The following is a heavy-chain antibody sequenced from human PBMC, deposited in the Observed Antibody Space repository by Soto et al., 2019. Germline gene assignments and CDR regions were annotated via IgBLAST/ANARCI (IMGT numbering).Heavy chain of an antibody. D-gene: IGHD3-3*02. CDR3: AKRRGTEGILFDAIAI. V-gene: IGHV3-30*02. J-gene: IGHJ3*02. Sequence: DSVKGRFTISRDNSKNTLYLQMNSLRAEDTAVYYCAKRRGTEGILFDAIAIWGQGTMVTVSS.